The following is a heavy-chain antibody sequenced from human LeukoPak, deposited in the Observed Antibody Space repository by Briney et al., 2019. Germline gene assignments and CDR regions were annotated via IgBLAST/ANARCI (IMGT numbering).Heavy chain of an antibody. CDR3: ARDLSGYDYGDWFDP. D-gene: IGHD5-12*01. J-gene: IGHJ5*02. CDR2: INHSGST. Sequence: SETLSLTCTVSGGSISSGGYYWSWIRQPPGKGLEWIGEINHSGSTNYNPSLKSRVTISVDTSKNQFSLKLSSVTAADTAVYYCARDLSGYDYGDWFDPWGQGTLVTVSS. CDR1: GGSISSGGYY. V-gene: IGHV4-39*07.